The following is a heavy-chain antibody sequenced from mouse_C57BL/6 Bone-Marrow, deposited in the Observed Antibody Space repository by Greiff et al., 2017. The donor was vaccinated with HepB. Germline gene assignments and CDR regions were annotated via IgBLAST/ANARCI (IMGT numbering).Heavy chain of an antibody. V-gene: IGHV7-1*01. CDR3: ARDADSRGAMDY. Sequence: EVKVVESGGGLVQSGRSLRLSCATSGFTFSDFYMEWVRQAPGKGLEWIAASRNKANDYTTEYSASVKGRFIVSRDTSQSILYLQMNALRAEDTAIYYCARDADSRGAMDYWGQGTSVTVSS. CDR2: SRNKANDYTT. J-gene: IGHJ4*01. CDR1: GFTFSDFY.